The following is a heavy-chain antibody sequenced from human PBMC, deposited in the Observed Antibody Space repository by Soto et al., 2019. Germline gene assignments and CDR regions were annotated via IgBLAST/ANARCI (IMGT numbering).Heavy chain of an antibody. CDR2: ISSDGST. CDR3: ARDHSQQLVPGYYYYGMDV. Sequence: GGSLRLSCSASGFTFSSYDIHWVRQAPGKGLEYVSSISSDGSTYYAVSVKGRFTISRDNSRNTLYLRMSSLRAEDTAVYYCARDHSQQLVPGYYYYGMDVWGQGTTVTVSS. CDR1: GFTFSSYD. V-gene: IGHV3-64D*06. J-gene: IGHJ6*02. D-gene: IGHD6-13*01.